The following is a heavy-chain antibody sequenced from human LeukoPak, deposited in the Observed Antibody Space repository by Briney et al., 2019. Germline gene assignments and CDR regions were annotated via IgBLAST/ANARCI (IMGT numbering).Heavy chain of an antibody. CDR3: ARDLYGGNSGWFDP. CDR2: IYYSGST. D-gene: IGHD4-23*01. CDR1: GGSISSYY. Sequence: SETLSLTCTVSGGSISSYYWSWIRQPPGKGLEWIGYIYYSGSTNYNPSLKSRVTISVDTSKNQFSLKLSSVTAADTAVYYCARDLYGGNSGWFDPWGQGTLVTASS. J-gene: IGHJ5*02. V-gene: IGHV4-59*01.